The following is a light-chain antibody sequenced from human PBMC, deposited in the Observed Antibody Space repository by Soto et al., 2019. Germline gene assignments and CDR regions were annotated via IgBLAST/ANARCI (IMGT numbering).Light chain of an antibody. CDR2: DAS. CDR1: QSIRSW. Sequence: DLQMTQSPSTLSASVGDRVTITCRASQSIRSWLAWYQQKPGKAPKLLIYDASSLQSGVPSRFSGSESGTEFTLTISSLQPDDFATYYCQHYNSYSEAFGQGTKVDIK. J-gene: IGKJ1*01. V-gene: IGKV1-5*01. CDR3: QHYNSYSEA.